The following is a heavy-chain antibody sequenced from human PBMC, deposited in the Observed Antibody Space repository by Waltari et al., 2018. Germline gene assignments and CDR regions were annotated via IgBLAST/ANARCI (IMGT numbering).Heavy chain of an antibody. J-gene: IGHJ4*02. Sequence: QAQLVESGGGLVKPGGSLRLSCAASGFTFSDYYMSWIRQAPGKGLEWVSYINSRGNTIYYADSVKGRVTSSRDNAKNALYLQMNSLRVEDTAVYYCASGGLVVIVAATHWGQGTLVTVSS. V-gene: IGHV3-11*01. CDR3: ASGGLVVIVAATH. CDR2: INSRGNTI. CDR1: GFTFSDYY. D-gene: IGHD2-15*01.